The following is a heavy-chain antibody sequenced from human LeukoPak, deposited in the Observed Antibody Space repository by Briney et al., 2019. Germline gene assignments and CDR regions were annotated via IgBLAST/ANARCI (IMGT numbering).Heavy chain of an antibody. D-gene: IGHD2-2*01. V-gene: IGHV1-69*13. CDR1: GGTFSSYA. CDR2: IIPIFGTA. Sequence: SVKVSCKASGGTFSSYAISWVRQAPGQGLEWMGGIIPIFGTANYAQKFQGRVTITADESTSTAYMELSSLRSEDTAVYYCARGYCSSTSCPRPDAFDIWGQGTMVTVSS. CDR3: ARGYCSSTSCPRPDAFDI. J-gene: IGHJ3*02.